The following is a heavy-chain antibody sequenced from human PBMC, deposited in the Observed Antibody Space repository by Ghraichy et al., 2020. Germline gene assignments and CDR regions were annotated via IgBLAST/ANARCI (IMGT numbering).Heavy chain of an antibody. J-gene: IGHJ4*02. V-gene: IGHV3-43*01. CDR1: GFTLRTYA. D-gene: IGHD3-10*01. CDR2: INWAGAGT. Sequence: GGSLRLSCAVSGFTLRTYAMSWVRQAPGKGLEWDSTINWAGAGTYYADSVKGRFTVSRDNTKNALYLQMNSLKTEDTGLYYCVKDMNLADRGVFENWGKGTMVRVSS. CDR3: VKDMNLADRGVFEN.